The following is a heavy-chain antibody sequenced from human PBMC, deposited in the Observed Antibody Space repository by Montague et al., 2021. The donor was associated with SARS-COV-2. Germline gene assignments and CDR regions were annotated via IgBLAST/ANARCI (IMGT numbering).Heavy chain of an antibody. V-gene: IGHV4-39*01. J-gene: IGHJ6*02. Sequence: ETLSLTCTVSGGSISSSSYYWGWNRQPQRKGLEWIGSNNYSGSTYYNPYLKSRVTISVDTSKNKLSLKLSSVTAADTAGYYCERQVTGRYFDWLLYGMDVWGQGTTVTVSS. CDR2: NNYSGST. D-gene: IGHD3-9*01. CDR3: ERQVTGRYFDWLLYGMDV. CDR1: GGSISSSSYY.